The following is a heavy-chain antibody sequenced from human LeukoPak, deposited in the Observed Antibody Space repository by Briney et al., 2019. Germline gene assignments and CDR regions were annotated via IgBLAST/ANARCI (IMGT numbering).Heavy chain of an antibody. CDR1: GYSISSGYY. V-gene: IGHV4-38-2*02. CDR3: ARAGTYYYDSSGYGF. J-gene: IGHJ4*02. CDR2: IYHSGST. Sequence: ASETLSLTCTVSGYSISSGYYWGWIRQPPGKGLEWIGSIYHSGSTYYNPSLKSRVTISVDTSKNQFSLKLSSVTAADTAVYYCARAGTYYYDSSGYGFWGQGTLVTVSS. D-gene: IGHD3-22*01.